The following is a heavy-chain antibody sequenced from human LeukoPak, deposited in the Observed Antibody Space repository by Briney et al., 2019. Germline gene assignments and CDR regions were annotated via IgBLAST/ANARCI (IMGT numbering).Heavy chain of an antibody. CDR1: GFTFSGSA. V-gene: IGHV3-73*01. J-gene: IGHJ4*02. Sequence: GGSLRLSRAASGFTFSGSAMHWVRHASGKGLERVGRIRSKANSYATAYAASVKGKFTISRDDSKNTAYLQMNSLKTEDTAADYCISRPSSTVMRDYWGQGTLVTVSS. D-gene: IGHD4-17*01. CDR3: ISRPSSTVMRDY. CDR2: IRSKANSYAT.